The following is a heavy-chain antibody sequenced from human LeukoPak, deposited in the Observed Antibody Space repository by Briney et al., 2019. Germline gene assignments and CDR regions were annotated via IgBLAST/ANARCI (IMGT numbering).Heavy chain of an antibody. V-gene: IGHV3-33*01. Sequence: GGSLRLSCAASGFTFSSYGMHWVRQAPGKGLEWVAVIWYDGSNKYYVDSVKGRFTISRDNSKNTLYLQMNSLRAEDTAVYYCARGAYGSGTYHDFDIWGQGTMVTVSS. D-gene: IGHD3-10*01. CDR3: ARGAYGSGTYHDFDI. J-gene: IGHJ3*02. CDR2: IWYDGSNK. CDR1: GFTFSSYG.